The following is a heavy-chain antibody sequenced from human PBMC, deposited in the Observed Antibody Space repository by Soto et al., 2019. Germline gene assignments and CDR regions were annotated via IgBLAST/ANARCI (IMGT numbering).Heavy chain of an antibody. D-gene: IGHD2-21*02. CDR1: GYTFTGYS. CDR2: INPNSGGT. CDR3: ARDLDCGGDCYSFDY. J-gene: IGHJ4*02. V-gene: IGHV1-2*02. Sequence: QVQLVPSGAEVKKPGASVKVSCKASGYTFTGYSMHWVRKAPGQGPEWMGWINPNSGGTNYAQKFRGRVTMTRDTSISTAYMELSRLRSDDTAVYYCARDLDCGGDCYSFDYWGQGTLVTVSS.